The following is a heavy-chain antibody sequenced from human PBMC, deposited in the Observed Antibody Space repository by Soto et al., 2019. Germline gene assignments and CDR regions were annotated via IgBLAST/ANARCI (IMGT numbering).Heavy chain of an antibody. CDR1: GGSISSGGYY. CDR3: ARDVRLGELSSWFDP. J-gene: IGHJ5*02. Sequence: SETLSLTCTVSGGSISSGGYYWSWIRQHPGKGLEWIGYIYYSGSTYYNPSLKSRVTISVDTSKNQFSLKLSSVTAADTAVYHCARDVRLGELSSWFDPWGQGTLVTVSS. CDR2: IYYSGST. V-gene: IGHV4-31*03. D-gene: IGHD3-10*01.